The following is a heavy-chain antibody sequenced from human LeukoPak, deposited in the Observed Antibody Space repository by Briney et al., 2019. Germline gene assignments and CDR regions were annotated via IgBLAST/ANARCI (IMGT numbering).Heavy chain of an antibody. CDR2: IYYSGST. J-gene: IGHJ5*02. Sequence: PSETLSLTCTVSGGSISSYYWSWIRQPPGKGLEWIGYIYYSGSTNYNPSLKSRVTISVDMSKNQFSLKLSSVTAADTAVYYCAREQFGLVDCSSTSCYSAWFDPWGQGTLVTVSS. V-gene: IGHV4-59*01. CDR3: AREQFGLVDCSSTSCYSAWFDP. CDR1: GGSISSYY. D-gene: IGHD2-2*02.